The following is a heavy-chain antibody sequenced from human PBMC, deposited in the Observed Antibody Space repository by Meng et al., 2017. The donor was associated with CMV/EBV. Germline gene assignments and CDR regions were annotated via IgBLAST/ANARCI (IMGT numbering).Heavy chain of an antibody. V-gene: IGHV4-4*07. Sequence: VRLEGSGPGLVKPPETLSFTCTFSGGSISSSIWSWIRQPAGKGLEWIGRIYTSGSTNYNPSLKSRVTMSVDTSKNQFSLKLSSVTAADTAVYYGARDSSGWYPHFDYWGQGTLVTVSS. J-gene: IGHJ4*02. CDR1: GGSISSSI. CDR3: ARDSSGWYPHFDY. CDR2: IYTSGST. D-gene: IGHD6-19*01.